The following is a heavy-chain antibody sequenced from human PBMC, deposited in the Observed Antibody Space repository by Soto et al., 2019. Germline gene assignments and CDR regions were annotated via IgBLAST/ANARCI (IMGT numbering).Heavy chain of an antibody. V-gene: IGHV3-49*03. J-gene: IGHJ4*02. Sequence: GGSLRLSCTASGFTFGDYAMSWFRQAPGKGLEWVGFIRSKAYGGTTEYAASVKGRFTISRDDSKSIAYLQMNSLKTEDTAVYYCTRESPYDFWSGTIEQNFDYWGQGTLVTVSS. D-gene: IGHD3-3*01. CDR1: GFTFGDYA. CDR3: TRESPYDFWSGTIEQNFDY. CDR2: IRSKAYGGTT.